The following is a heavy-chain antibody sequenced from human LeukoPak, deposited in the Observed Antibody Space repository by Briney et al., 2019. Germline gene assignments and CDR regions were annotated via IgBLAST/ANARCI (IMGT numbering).Heavy chain of an antibody. Sequence: PGGSLRLSCAASGFTFSSYGMHWVRQAPGKGLEWVAVIWYDGSNKYYADSVKGRFTISRDNSKNTLYLQMNSLRAEDTAVYYCARDPAPTATRTDYYYYYGMDVWGQGTTVTVSS. CDR2: IWYDGSNK. CDR3: ARDPAPTATRTDYYYYYGMDV. V-gene: IGHV3-33*08. CDR1: GFTFSSYG. D-gene: IGHD4-17*01. J-gene: IGHJ6*02.